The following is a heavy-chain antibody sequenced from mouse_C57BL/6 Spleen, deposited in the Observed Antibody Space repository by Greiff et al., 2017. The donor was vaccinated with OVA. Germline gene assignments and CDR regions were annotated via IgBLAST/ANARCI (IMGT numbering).Heavy chain of an antibody. Sequence: EVQLQQSGPELVKPGASVKISCKASGYTFTDYYMNWVKQSHGKSLEWIGDINPNNGGTSYNQQFKGKTTLTVDKSSSTAYMELRSLTSEDSAVYYCARDQIRLREYYFDYWGQGTTLTVSS. CDR3: ARDQIRLREYYFDY. V-gene: IGHV1-26*01. CDR2: INPNNGGT. J-gene: IGHJ2*01. CDR1: GYTFTDYY. D-gene: IGHD3-2*02.